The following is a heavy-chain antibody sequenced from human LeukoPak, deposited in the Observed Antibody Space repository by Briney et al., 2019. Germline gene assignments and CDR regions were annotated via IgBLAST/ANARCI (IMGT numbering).Heavy chain of an antibody. J-gene: IGHJ6*02. D-gene: IGHD6-6*01. CDR1: GYSFTSYW. V-gene: IGHV5-51*01. CDR2: IYPGDSDT. CDR3: ARRKGSSYYYYYGIDV. Sequence: GESLKISCKGSGYSFTSYWIGWVRQMPGKGLEWMGIIYPGDSDTRYSPSFQGQVTISADKSISTAYLQWSSLKASDTAMYYCARRKGSSYYYYYGIDVWGQGTTVTVSS.